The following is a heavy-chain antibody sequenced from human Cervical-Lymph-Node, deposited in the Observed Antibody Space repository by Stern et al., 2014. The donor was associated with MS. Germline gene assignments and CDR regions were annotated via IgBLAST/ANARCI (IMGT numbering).Heavy chain of an antibody. J-gene: IGHJ6*02. CDR3: ARGELKEGLVRGMDV. V-gene: IGHV1-69*12. CDR1: GGTFSRYA. CDR2: IIPIFGTT. D-gene: IGHD1-26*01. Sequence: QVQLVQSGAEVKKPGSSAKVSCKASGGTFSRYAISWVRQAPGQGLEWMGGIIPIFGTTNSAQKFQGRVTITADESTSTAYMELSSLRSEDTAVYYCARGELKEGLVRGMDVWGQGTTVTVSS.